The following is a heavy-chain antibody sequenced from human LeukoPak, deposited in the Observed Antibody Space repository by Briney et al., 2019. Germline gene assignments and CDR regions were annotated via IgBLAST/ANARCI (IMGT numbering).Heavy chain of an antibody. CDR1: GFAFYEHG. Sequence: GGSLSLSCTASGFAFYEHGMSWVRHVPGKGLEWVSGINWSGGSTGYADPLRGRFTISRDNAKNSLYLQMDSLRDEDTDLYYCARAPITSPFYFDYWGQGTLVTVSS. CDR2: INWSGGST. D-gene: IGHD2-2*01. CDR3: ARAPITSPFYFDY. V-gene: IGHV3-20*04. J-gene: IGHJ4*02.